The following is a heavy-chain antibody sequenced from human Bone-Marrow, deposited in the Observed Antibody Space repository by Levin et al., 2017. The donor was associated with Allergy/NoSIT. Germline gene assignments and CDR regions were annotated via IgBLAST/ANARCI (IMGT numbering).Heavy chain of an antibody. CDR3: AKKSDYYDSSGYPDC. CDR2: ISGSGGST. Sequence: GESLKISCAASGFTFSSYAMSWVRQAPGKGLEWVSAISGSGGSTHYADSVKGRFTISRDNSKNTLYLQMNSLRAEDTAVYYCAKKSDYYDSSGYPDCWGQGTLVTVSS. D-gene: IGHD3-22*01. V-gene: IGHV3-23*01. CDR1: GFTFSSYA. J-gene: IGHJ4*02.